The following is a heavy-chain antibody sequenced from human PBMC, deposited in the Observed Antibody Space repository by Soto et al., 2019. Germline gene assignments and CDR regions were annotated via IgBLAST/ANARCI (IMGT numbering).Heavy chain of an antibody. D-gene: IGHD6-6*01. J-gene: IGHJ6*01. CDR2: VIPLFRTT. CDR1: GDTFSRYA. CDR3: VPLQPSAIVGRPGVDV. Sequence: QVQLVQSGAEVKKPGSSVKVSYKASGDTFSRYAITWVRQAPGQGLEWMGGVIPLFRTTNYAQKFQGRVTITADESTTTAYMELSDLRSEDTAVYYCVPLQPSAIVGRPGVDVW. V-gene: IGHV1-69*01.